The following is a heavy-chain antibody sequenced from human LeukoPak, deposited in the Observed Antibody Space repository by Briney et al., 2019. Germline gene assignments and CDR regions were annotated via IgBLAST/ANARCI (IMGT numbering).Heavy chain of an antibody. CDR3: ARLGYDGSGSS. Sequence: GGSLRLSCAASGFTFSSYAISWVRQAPGQGLEWMGGIIPIFGTANYAQKFQGRVTITADESTSTAYMELSSLRSEDTAVYYCARLGYDGSGSSWGQGTLVTVSS. CDR1: GFTFSSYA. CDR2: IIPIFGTA. V-gene: IGHV1-69*01. J-gene: IGHJ4*02. D-gene: IGHD3-10*01.